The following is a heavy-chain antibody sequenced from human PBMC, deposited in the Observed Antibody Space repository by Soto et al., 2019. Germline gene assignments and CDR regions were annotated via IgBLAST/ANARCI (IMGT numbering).Heavy chain of an antibody. J-gene: IGHJ5*02. CDR3: ARGRPGYDPPGP. V-gene: IGHV4-31*02. D-gene: IGHD5-12*01. CDR1: CGTSGGGCGY. Sequence: SLTMPHPWTVACGTSGGGCGYWSCIRQHPGKGLEWIGYIYYSGSTYYNPSLKSRVTISVDTSKNQFSLKLSSVTAADTALYDCARGRPGYDPPGPWGQRTPVTVSS. CDR2: IYYSGST.